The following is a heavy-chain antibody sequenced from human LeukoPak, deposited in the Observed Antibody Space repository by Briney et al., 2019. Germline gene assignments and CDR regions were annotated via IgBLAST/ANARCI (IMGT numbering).Heavy chain of an antibody. CDR3: ARDQEAFDY. Sequence: GASVKVSCKASGYRFTGYYLHWVRQAPGQGLEWMGMIYPRDGSTSYAQKFQGRVTVTRDTSTSTVHMELSGLRSEDTAVYYCARDQEAFDYWGQGTLVTVSS. CDR2: IYPRDGST. J-gene: IGHJ4*02. V-gene: IGHV1-46*01. CDR1: GYRFTGYY.